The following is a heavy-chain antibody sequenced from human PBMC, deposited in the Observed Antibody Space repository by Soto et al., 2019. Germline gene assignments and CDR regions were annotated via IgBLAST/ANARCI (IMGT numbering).Heavy chain of an antibody. CDR2: MTSSSSHT. J-gene: IGHJ4*02. D-gene: IGHD5-18*01. Sequence: GGSLRLSCAASGFTFSSYSMNWVRQAPGKGLEWVSSMTSSSSHTNYADSVKGRFTVSRDNANNSLYLEMNNLRADDTAVYFCARDRDTYGHGFFDYWGQGTLVTVSS. V-gene: IGHV3-21*04. CDR3: ARDRDTYGHGFFDY. CDR1: GFTFSSYS.